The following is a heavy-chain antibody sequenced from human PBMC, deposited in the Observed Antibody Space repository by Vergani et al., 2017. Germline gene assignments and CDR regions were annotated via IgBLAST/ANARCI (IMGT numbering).Heavy chain of an antibody. CDR3: ATTVFGSVSSSPDAFDI. CDR2: FDPEDGET. V-gene: IGHV1-24*01. D-gene: IGHD6-13*01. CDR1: GYTLTELS. J-gene: IGHJ3*02. Sequence: QVQLVQSGAEVKKPGASVKVSCKVSGYTLTELSMHWGRQAPGKGLEWMGGFDPEDGETIYAQKFQGRVTMTEDTSTDTAYMELSSLRSEDTAVYYCATTVFGSVSSSPDAFDIWGQGTMVTVSS.